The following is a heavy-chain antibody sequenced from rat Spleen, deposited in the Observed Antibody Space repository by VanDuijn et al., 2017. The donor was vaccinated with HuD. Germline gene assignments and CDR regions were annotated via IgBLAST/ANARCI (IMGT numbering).Heavy chain of an antibody. CDR2: ISSGGGGT. CDR1: GLSFSNYD. J-gene: IGHJ2*01. Sequence: EVQLVESGGGLVQPGRSLKLSCTASGLSFSNYDMAWVRQAPTQGLEWVASISSGGGGTYYPDSVKGRFTISRDNSKSTVYLQMDSLRSEDMATYYCARGALSYFDYWGQGVMVTVSS. CDR3: ARGALSYFDY. V-gene: IGHV5-25*01. D-gene: IGHD3-1*01.